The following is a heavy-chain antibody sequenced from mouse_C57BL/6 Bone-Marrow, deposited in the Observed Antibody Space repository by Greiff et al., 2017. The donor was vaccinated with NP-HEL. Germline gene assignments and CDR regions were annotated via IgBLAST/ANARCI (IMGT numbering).Heavy chain of an antibody. D-gene: IGHD2-4*01. CDR1: GYTFTSYG. CDR3: ARKVCYEAMDY. Sequence: VKLVESGAELARPGASVKLSCKASGYTFTSYGISWVKQRTGQGLEWIGEIYPRSGNTYYNEKFKGKATLTADKSSSTAYMELRSLTSEDSAVYFCARKVCYEAMDYWGQGTSVTVSS. V-gene: IGHV1-81*01. J-gene: IGHJ4*01. CDR2: IYPRSGNT.